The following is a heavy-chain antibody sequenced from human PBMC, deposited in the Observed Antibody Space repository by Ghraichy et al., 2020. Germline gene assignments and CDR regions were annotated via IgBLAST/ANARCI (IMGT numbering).Heavy chain of an antibody. D-gene: IGHD5-12*01. V-gene: IGHV3-23*01. CDR3: TVYELSGVYFGY. CDR2: LSGDGVAT. J-gene: IGHJ4*02. Sequence: GGSLRLSCAVSGFSFARYAMTWVRQASGKGLEWVSSLSGDGVATYYADSVKGRFAISRDNSKNTVYLMMNGLRAEDTALYYCTVYELSGVYFGYWGQGTPVTVSS. CDR1: GFSFARYA.